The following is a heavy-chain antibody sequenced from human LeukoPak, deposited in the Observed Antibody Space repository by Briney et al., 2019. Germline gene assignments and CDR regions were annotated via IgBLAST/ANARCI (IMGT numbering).Heavy chain of an antibody. D-gene: IGHD3/OR15-3a*01. CDR1: GFTFDDYA. V-gene: IGHV3-43*02. CDR3: AKHGPAGTDYFDY. CDR2: ISGDGGST. Sequence: GGSLRLSCAASGFTFDDYAMHWVRQAPGKGLEWVSLISGDGGSTYYADSVKGRFTISRDNSKNSLYLQMNSLRAEDTAVYYCAKHGPAGTDYFDYWGQGTLVTVSS. J-gene: IGHJ4*02.